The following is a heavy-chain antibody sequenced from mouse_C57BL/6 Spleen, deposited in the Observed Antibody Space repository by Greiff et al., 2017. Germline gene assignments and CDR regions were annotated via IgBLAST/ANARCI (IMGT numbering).Heavy chain of an antibody. D-gene: IGHD3-1*01. CDR2: LYWDDDK. CDR1: GFSLSTSGMG. Sequence: QVTLKESGPGILQSSQTLSLTCSFSGFSLSTSGMGVSWIRQPSGKGLEWLAHLYWDDDKRYNPSLKSRLTISKDTSRNQVFLKITSVDTADTATYYCARRAGLMGDYYAMDYWGQGTSVTVAS. J-gene: IGHJ4*01. V-gene: IGHV8-12*01. CDR3: ARRAGLMGDYYAMDY.